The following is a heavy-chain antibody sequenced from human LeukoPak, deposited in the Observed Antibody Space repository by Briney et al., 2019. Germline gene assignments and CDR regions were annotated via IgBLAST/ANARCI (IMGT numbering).Heavy chain of an antibody. CDR1: GFSFSNYG. Sequence: GGSLRLSCAASGFSFSNYGMNWVRQAPGKGLEWVANIKQDGSEKYYVDSVKGRFTISRDNAKNSLYLQMNSLRAEDTAVYYCASLSYSSSWEFDYWGQGTLVTVSS. CDR3: ASLSYSSSWEFDY. V-gene: IGHV3-7*01. J-gene: IGHJ4*02. CDR2: IKQDGSEK. D-gene: IGHD6-13*01.